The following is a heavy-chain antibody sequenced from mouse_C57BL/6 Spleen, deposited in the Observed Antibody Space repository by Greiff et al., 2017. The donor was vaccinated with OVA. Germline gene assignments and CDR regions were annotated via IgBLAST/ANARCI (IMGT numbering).Heavy chain of an antibody. D-gene: IGHD2-2*01. CDR3: ARDGYDPYWYFDV. J-gene: IGHJ1*03. CDR1: GFTFSSYG. CDR2: ISSGGSYT. V-gene: IGHV5-6*01. Sequence: EVQRVESGGDLVKPGGSLKLSCAASGFTFSSYGLSWVRQTPDKRLEWVATISSGGSYTYYPDSVKGRFTIARDNAKNTLYLQKSSLKSEDTARYDCARDGYDPYWYFDVWGTGTTVTVSS.